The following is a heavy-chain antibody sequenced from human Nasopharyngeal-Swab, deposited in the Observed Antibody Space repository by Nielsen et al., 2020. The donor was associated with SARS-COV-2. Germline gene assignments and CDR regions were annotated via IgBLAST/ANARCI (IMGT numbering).Heavy chain of an antibody. J-gene: IGHJ6*03. CDR3: AKRVAGKYYYMDV. V-gene: IGHV3-23*01. CDR1: GFTFRSYA. D-gene: IGHD3-10*01. Sequence: LSLTCAASGFTFRSYAMTWVRQAPGKGLEWVSSISVNGASTYYAGSVKGRFTISRDNSRNALYLQLNSLRAEDTAIYYCAKRVAGKYYYMDVWGKGTTVTVSS. CDR2: ISVNGAST.